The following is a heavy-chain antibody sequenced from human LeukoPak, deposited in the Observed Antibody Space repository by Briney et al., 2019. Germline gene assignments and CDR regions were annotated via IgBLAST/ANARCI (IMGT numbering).Heavy chain of an antibody. CDR2: FDPEDGET. D-gene: IGHD6-19*01. J-gene: IGHJ4*02. CDR1: GYTLTELS. Sequence: ASVKVSCKVSGYTLTELSMHWVRQAPGKGLEWMGGFDPEDGETIYAQKFQGRVTMTEDTSTDTAYMELSSLRSEDTAVCYCATTSGWYGLFDYWGQGTLVTVSS. V-gene: IGHV1-24*01. CDR3: ATTSGWYGLFDY.